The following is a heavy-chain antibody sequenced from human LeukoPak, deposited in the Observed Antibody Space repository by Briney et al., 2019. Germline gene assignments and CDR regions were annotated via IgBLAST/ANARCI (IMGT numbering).Heavy chain of an antibody. CDR1: GFTFSNAW. Sequence: PGGSLRLSCAASGFTFSNAWMSWVRQAPGKGLEWVGRIKSKTDGGKTDYAAPVKGRFTISRDDSKNTLYLQMNSLKTEDTAIYYCTKTYYYGSGSLDYWGQGTLVTVSS. CDR2: IKSKTDGGKT. CDR3: TKTYYYGSGSLDY. V-gene: IGHV3-15*01. D-gene: IGHD3-10*01. J-gene: IGHJ4*02.